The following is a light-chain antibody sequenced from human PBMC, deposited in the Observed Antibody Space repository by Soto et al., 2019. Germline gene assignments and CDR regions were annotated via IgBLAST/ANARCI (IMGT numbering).Light chain of an antibody. V-gene: IGLV5-37*01. CDR3: MIWPSNAVV. CDR1: SAINVGSYN. CDR2: YYSDSDK. J-gene: IGLJ2*01. Sequence: QLVLTQPPSSSASPGESASLTCTLPSAINVGSYNIYWYQQKPGSPPRYLLYYYSDSDKGQGSGVPSRFSGSKDASANTGILLSSGLQAEDEADYYCMIWPSNAVVFGGGTKVTVL.